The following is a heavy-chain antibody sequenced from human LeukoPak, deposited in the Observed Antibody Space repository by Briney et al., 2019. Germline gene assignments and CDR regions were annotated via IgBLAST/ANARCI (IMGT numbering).Heavy chain of an antibody. V-gene: IGHV1-2*02. D-gene: IGHD3-3*01. Sequence: ASVKVSCKASGYTFTGYYMHWVRQAPGQGLEWMGWINPNSGGTNYAQKFQGRVTMTRDTSISTAYMELSRLRSDDTAVYYCARGYFGVVIILSPGFDYWGQGTLVTVSS. CDR1: GYTFTGYY. CDR2: INPNSGGT. J-gene: IGHJ4*02. CDR3: ARGYFGVVIILSPGFDY.